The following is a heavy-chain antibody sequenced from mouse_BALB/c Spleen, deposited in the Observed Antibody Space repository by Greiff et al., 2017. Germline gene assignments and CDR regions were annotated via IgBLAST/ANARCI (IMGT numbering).Heavy chain of an antibody. J-gene: IGHJ2*01. CDR2: INPGSGGT. CDR1: GYAFTNYL. CDR3: ARDQNYFDY. Sequence: QVQLQQSGAELVRPGTSVKVSCKASGYAFTNYLIEWVKQRPGQGLEWIGVINPGSGGTNYNEKFKGKATLTADKSSSTAYMQLSSLTSDDSAVYFCARDQNYFDYWGQGTTLTVSS. V-gene: IGHV1-54*03.